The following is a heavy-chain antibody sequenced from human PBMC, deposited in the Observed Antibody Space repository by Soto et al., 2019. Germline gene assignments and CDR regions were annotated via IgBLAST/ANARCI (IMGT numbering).Heavy chain of an antibody. Sequence: QVQLVQSGAEVKKPGASVKVSCKASGYTFTGYYMHWVRQAPGQGLEWMGWINPNSGGTNYAQKFQGWVTMTRDTSISTAYMELSRLRSDDTAVYYCARGSPRRFGVGYYYYYGMEVWGQGTTVTVSS. CDR3: ARGSPRRFGVGYYYYYGMEV. V-gene: IGHV1-2*04. CDR2: INPNSGGT. D-gene: IGHD3-10*01. J-gene: IGHJ6*02. CDR1: GYTFTGYY.